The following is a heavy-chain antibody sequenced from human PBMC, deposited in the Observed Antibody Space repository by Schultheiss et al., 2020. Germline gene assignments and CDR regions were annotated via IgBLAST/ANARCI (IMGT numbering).Heavy chain of an antibody. J-gene: IGHJ4*02. Sequence: GGSLRLSCAASGFTFSSYSMNWVRQAPGKGLEWVSAISGSGGSTYYADSVKGRFTISRDNFKNTMYLQMDSLRADDTAFYYCAKTSRGYSLDYWGQGALVTVSS. CDR3: AKTSRGYSLDY. CDR1: GFTFSSYS. D-gene: IGHD5-18*01. CDR2: ISGSGGST. V-gene: IGHV3-23*01.